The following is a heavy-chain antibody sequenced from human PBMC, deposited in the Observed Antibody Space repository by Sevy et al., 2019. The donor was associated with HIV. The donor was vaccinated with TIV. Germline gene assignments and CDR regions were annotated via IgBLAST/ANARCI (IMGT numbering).Heavy chain of an antibody. CDR2: INGSGAGT. J-gene: IGHJ4*02. D-gene: IGHD3-16*01. CDR3: AKKGGLGGTYGFDY. Sequence: GGSLRLSCAASGFTFSTYTLTWVRQAPGKGLEWVSDINGSGAGTFYVDSVKGRFTISRDNSDNTVYLQMNSLRVEDTAIYYCAKKGGLGGTYGFDYWGQGILVTVSS. V-gene: IGHV3-23*01. CDR1: GFTFSTYT.